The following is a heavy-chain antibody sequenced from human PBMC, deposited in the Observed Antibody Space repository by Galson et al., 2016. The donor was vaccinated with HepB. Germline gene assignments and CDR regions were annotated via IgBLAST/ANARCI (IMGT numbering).Heavy chain of an antibody. D-gene: IGHD6-6*01. Sequence: SVKVSCKASGYTFTSYGISWVRQAPGQGPEWMGWISGYNGNTNYAQKLQGRVTMTTDTSTSTAYMELRSLRSDDTAVYYCATSIAASYYYYMDVWGKGTTVTVSS. J-gene: IGHJ6*03. CDR1: GYTFTSYG. V-gene: IGHV1-18*04. CDR2: ISGYNGNT. CDR3: ATSIAASYYYYMDV.